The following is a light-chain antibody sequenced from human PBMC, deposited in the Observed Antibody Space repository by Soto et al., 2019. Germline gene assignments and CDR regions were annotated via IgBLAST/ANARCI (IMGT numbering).Light chain of an antibody. V-gene: IGLV2-11*01. CDR3: CSYAGSYTFWV. CDR2: DVS. J-gene: IGLJ3*02. Sequence: QSALTQPRSVSGSPGQSVTISCTGTSSDIGGYNYVSGYQQHPGKAPKLMIYDVSKRPSGVPDRFSGSKSGDTASLTISGLQAEDEADYFCCSYAGSYTFWVFGGGTKVTVL. CDR1: SSDIGGYNY.